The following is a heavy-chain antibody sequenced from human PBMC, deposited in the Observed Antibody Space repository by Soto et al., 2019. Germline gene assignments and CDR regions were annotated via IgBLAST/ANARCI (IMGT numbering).Heavy chain of an antibody. CDR2: ISGSGGST. J-gene: IGHJ4*02. D-gene: IGHD4-4*01. CDR3: AKVQFYSAKRLAPFDY. Sequence: QTGGSLRLSCAASGFTFSSYAMSWVRQAPGKGLEWVSAISGSGGSTYYADSVKGRFTISRDNSKNTLYLQMNSLRAEDTAVYYCAKVQFYSAKRLAPFDYWGQGTLVTVSS. CDR1: GFTFSSYA. V-gene: IGHV3-23*01.